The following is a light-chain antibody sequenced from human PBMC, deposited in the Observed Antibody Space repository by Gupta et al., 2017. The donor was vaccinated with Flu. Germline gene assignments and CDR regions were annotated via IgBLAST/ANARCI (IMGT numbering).Light chain of an antibody. CDR2: VNS. J-gene: IGLJ2*01. CDR3: QSYDSSLSGVV. CDR1: SSNSGAGYD. V-gene: IGLV1-40*01. Sequence: QSVLTQPPSVYGAPGQRVTISCTGRSSNSGAGYDVHWYQQRPGTAPKLLIYVNSNRPSGVPDRFSGSKSGTSASLAITGLQAEDEADYYCQSYDSSLSGVVFGGGTKLTVL.